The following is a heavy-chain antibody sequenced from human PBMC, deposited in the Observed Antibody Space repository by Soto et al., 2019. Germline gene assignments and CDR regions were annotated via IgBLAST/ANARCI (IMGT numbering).Heavy chain of an antibody. J-gene: IGHJ6*02. V-gene: IGHV3-11*01. CDR3: ASSEGNYYYYGMDV. CDR2: ISSSGTTI. CDR1: RFRFSDYY. Sequence: QLVESGGGLVQPGGSLRLSCEASRFRFSDYYMSWVRQAPGKGLEWVSFISSSGTTIYYADSMKGRFTISRDNAKNSLFLQMNSLRVEDTAVYYCASSEGNYYYYGMDVWGQGTTVTVSS.